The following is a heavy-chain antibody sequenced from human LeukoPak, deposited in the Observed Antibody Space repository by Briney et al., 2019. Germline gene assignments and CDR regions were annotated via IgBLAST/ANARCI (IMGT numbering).Heavy chain of an antibody. J-gene: IGHJ6*04. CDR3: ARGIAAAGGMDV. D-gene: IGHD6-13*01. V-gene: IGHV3-11*06. Sequence: GGSLRLSCAASGFTFSDYYMSWIRQAPGKGLEGVSYISSSSSYPNYADSVKGRFTISRDNAKNSLYLQMNSLRAEDTAVYYCARGIAAAGGMDVWGKGTTVTVSS. CDR1: GFTFSDYY. CDR2: ISSSSSYP.